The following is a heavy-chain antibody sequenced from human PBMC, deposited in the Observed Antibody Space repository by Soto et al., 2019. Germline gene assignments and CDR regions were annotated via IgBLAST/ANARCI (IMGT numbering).Heavy chain of an antibody. CDR1: GGSISSSNW. Sequence: PSETLSLTCAVSGGSISSSNWWSWVRQPPGKGLEWIREIYHSGSTNYNPSLKSRVTISVDKSKNQFSLKLSSDDTAVYYCARVEDYFDSSGYNHWGQGTLVTVSS. CDR2: IYHSGST. CDR3: ARVEDYFDSSGYNH. J-gene: IGHJ5*02. D-gene: IGHD3-22*01. V-gene: IGHV4-4*02.